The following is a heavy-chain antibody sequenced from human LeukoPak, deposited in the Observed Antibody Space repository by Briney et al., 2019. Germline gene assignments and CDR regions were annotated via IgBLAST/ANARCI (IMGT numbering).Heavy chain of an antibody. CDR2: INHSEST. V-gene: IGHV4-34*01. Sequence: PSETLSLTCAVWGGSFSGYYWRWMRQPPRKGLEWVGEINHSESTNYNPFRKSRVTISVDPSNNQISLTLSSVTAADTAVYYYARVDSSSWQRGWFDPWGQGTLVTVSS. CDR1: GGSFSGYY. CDR3: ARVDSSSWQRGWFDP. J-gene: IGHJ5*02. D-gene: IGHD6-13*01.